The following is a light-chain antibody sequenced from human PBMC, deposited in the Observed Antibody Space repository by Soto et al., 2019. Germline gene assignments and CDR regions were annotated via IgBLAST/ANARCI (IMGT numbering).Light chain of an antibody. CDR2: DVT. J-gene: IGLJ1*01. CDR3: TSYAGTYSFFYV. V-gene: IGLV2-8*01. Sequence: QSALTQPPSASGSPGQSVTISCTGTSSDVGGYNFVSWYQQHPGKAPKLMIYDVTERPSGVPDRFSGSKSGNTASLTVSGLQGEDEADYYCTSYAGTYSFFYVFGTGTKVTVL. CDR1: SSDVGGYNF.